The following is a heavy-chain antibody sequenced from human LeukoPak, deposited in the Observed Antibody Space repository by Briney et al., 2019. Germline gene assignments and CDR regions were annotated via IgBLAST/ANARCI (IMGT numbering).Heavy chain of an antibody. J-gene: IGHJ4*02. D-gene: IGHD6-13*01. CDR3: AREGTQAAALDY. V-gene: IGHV3-64*02. CDR2: ISSNGGST. Sequence: PGGPLRLSCAASGFTFSTYAMHWVRPAPGKARECVSAISSNGGSTYYADSVKGRFTISRDNSKNTLYLQMGSLRAEDMAVYYCAREGTQAAALDYWGQGTLVTVSS. CDR1: GFTFSTYA.